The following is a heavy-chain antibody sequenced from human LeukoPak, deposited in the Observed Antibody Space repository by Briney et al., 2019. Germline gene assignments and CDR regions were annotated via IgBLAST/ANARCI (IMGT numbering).Heavy chain of an antibody. CDR1: GGSFSGYY. CDR2: INHSGST. V-gene: IGHV4-34*01. CDR3: ATSAETDAFDI. D-gene: IGHD1-14*01. J-gene: IGHJ3*02. Sequence: SETLSLTCAVSGGSFSGYYWTWIRQPPGKGLEWIGEINHSGSTNYNPSLKSRVTISVDTSKNQFSLKLSSVTAADTAVYYCATSAETDAFDIWGQGTMVTVSS.